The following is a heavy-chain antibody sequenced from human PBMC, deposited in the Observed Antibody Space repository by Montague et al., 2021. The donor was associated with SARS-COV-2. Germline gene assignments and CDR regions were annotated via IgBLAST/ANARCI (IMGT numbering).Heavy chain of an antibody. J-gene: IGHJ6*02. V-gene: IGHV4-61*02. CDR2: IYISGST. Sequence: TLSLTCSVSGGSISSGSYYWRWIRQPAGKGLEWIGRIYISGSTNYNPSLKSRVTMSVDTSKNQFSLKLSSVTAADTAVYYCARTVVVPAAMSRYYGMDVWGQGTSVTVSS. CDR1: GGSISSGSYY. D-gene: IGHD2-2*01. CDR3: ARTVVVPAAMSRYYGMDV.